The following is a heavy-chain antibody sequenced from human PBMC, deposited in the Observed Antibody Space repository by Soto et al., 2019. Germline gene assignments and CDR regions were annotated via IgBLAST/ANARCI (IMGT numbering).Heavy chain of an antibody. V-gene: IGHV4-34*01. Sequence: PSETLSLTCAVYGGSFSGYYWSWIRQPPGKGLEWIGEINHSGSTNYNPSLKSRVTISVDMSKNQFSLKLSSVTAADTAVYYCAREGYSSSIMDVWGQGTTVTVSS. CDR1: GGSFSGYY. CDR2: INHSGST. CDR3: AREGYSSSIMDV. J-gene: IGHJ6*02. D-gene: IGHD6-6*01.